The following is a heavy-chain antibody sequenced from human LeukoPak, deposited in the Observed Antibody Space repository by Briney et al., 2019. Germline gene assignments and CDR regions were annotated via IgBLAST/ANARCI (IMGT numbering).Heavy chain of an antibody. J-gene: IGHJ5*02. Sequence: GGSLRLSCAASGFTFSSYAMTWVHRAPGKGLEWVSAISAGGATTYYADSVKGRFTFSRDNSMNTLYLQMNSLRAEDTAVYYCARDWSRLDPWGQGTLVTVSS. V-gene: IGHV3-23*01. CDR3: ARDWSRLDP. CDR1: GFTFSSYA. CDR2: ISAGGATT.